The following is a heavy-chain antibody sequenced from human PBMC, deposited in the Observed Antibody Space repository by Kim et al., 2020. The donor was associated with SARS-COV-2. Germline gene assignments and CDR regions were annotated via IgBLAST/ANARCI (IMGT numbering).Heavy chain of an antibody. D-gene: IGHD6-13*01. Sequence: ASVKVSCRASGYNFNSFGISWVRQAPGQGLEWMGWVTPYNYNTKYAQNFQGRVSMTTDTSTSTAYMELWNLRSDDTAVYYCARDREHSNTWYMYFDYWGQGTLVTVSS. CDR2: VTPYNYNT. J-gene: IGHJ4*02. CDR1: GYNFNSFG. V-gene: IGHV1-18*01. CDR3: ARDREHSNTWYMYFDY.